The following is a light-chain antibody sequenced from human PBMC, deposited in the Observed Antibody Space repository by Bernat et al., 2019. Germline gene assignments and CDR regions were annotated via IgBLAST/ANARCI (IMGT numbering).Light chain of an antibody. CDR2: RNN. J-gene: IGLJ3*02. Sequence: QAGLTQPPSVSKGLRQTATLTCTGNSNNVGNQGSSWLQQHQGHPPKLLSYRNNNRPSGISERFSASRSGTTPSLTITWLQPEDEADYYCSAWDTSLSGLVFGGGTKLTVL. CDR1: SNNVGNQG. V-gene: IGLV10-54*04. CDR3: SAWDTSLSGLV.